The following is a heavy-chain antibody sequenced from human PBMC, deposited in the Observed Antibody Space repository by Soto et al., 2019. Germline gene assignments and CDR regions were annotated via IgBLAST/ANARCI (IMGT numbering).Heavy chain of an antibody. J-gene: IGHJ4*02. CDR2: ISYDGTNK. D-gene: IGHD2-15*01. CDR3: AKDRGRYCSGGTCYLFDS. Sequence: GGSLRLSCVPSGFTFSTYAMHWVRQAPGKGLEWVAIISYDGTNKYYADSVKGRFTISRDNSKNTLYLQMNSLRVEDTALYYCAKDRGRYCSGGTCYLFDSWGQGALVTVS. V-gene: IGHV3-30*04. CDR1: GFTFSTYA.